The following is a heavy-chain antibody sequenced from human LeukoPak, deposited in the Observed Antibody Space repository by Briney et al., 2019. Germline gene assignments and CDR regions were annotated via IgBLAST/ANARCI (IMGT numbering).Heavy chain of an antibody. CDR2: ILYSGTTT. CDR3: ARVGDWNDLVY. J-gene: IGHJ4*02. V-gene: IGHV4-59*01. D-gene: IGHD1-1*01. Sequence: PSETLSLTCTVSGGSISPYYWSWIRQTPGKGLEWIGYILYSGTTTNYNPSLKSRVTISVDTSKNQSSLKLSSVTAADTAEYYCARVGDWNDLVYWGQGTLVTVSS. CDR1: GGSISPYY.